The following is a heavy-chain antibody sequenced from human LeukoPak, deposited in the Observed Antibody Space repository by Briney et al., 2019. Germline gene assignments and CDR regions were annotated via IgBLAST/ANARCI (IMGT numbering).Heavy chain of an antibody. D-gene: IGHD2-15*01. V-gene: IGHV3-23*01. CDR2: ISGSGGST. Sequence: GGSLRLSCAASGFTFSSYAMSWVRQAPGKGLEWVSAISGSGGSTYYADSVKGRFTISRDNSKNTLYLQMNSLRAEDTAVYYCARAPYCSGCSCYWFDPWGQGTLVTVSS. J-gene: IGHJ5*02. CDR3: ARAPYCSGCSCYWFDP. CDR1: GFTFSSYA.